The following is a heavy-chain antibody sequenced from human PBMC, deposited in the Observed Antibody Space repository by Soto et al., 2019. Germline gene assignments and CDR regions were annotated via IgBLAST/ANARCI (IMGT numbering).Heavy chain of an antibody. CDR2: INSMSSSI. J-gene: IGHJ4*02. D-gene: IGHD3-16*01. V-gene: IGHV3-21*01. Sequence: EVQLVESGGGLVKPGGSLRLSCAASGFTFSSYSMTWVRQAPGKGLEWVSSINSMSSSIYYADSVKGRFTISRDNAKNSLHLQQNSLTAQDTAVYYCARNPLGNYWGQGTLVTVSS. CDR3: ARNPLGNY. CDR1: GFTFSSYS.